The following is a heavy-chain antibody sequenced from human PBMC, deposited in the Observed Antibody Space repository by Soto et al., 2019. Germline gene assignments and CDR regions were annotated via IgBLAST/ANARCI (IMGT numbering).Heavy chain of an antibody. CDR1: GYTFNKYW. V-gene: IGHV5-51*01. CDR2: IYPGDSDT. D-gene: IGHD3-10*01. J-gene: IGHJ6*02. Sequence: GESLKISCQASGYTFNKYWIAWVRQMPGKGLEYVGIIYPGDSDTRYSPPFQGQVTISADTSISTAYLQWSSLKASDSAMYYCARRLKDGSGSSPYCSAFDVWGRGTTVTVSS. CDR3: ARRLKDGSGSSPYCSAFDV.